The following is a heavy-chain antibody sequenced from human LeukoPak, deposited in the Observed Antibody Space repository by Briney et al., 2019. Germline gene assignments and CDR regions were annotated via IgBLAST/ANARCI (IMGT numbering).Heavy chain of an antibody. D-gene: IGHD2-2*01. CDR3: ARAPGDVPAADNYYYYYYMDV. Sequence: ASVKVSCKASGYTFTSYGIIWVRQAPGQGLEWMGWISAYNGNTNYAQKLQGRVTMTTDTSTSTAYMELRSLRSDDTAVHYCARAPGDVPAADNYYYYYYMDVWGKGTTVTVSS. V-gene: IGHV1-18*01. J-gene: IGHJ6*03. CDR2: ISAYNGNT. CDR1: GYTFTSYG.